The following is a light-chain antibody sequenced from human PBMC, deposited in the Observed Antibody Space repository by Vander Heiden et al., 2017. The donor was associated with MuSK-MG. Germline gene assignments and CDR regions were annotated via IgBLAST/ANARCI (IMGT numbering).Light chain of an antibody. CDR1: QRISNW. Sequence: DIQMTQSPSTLSASVGDRVTITCRASQRISNWLAWYQQKPGKAPKLLIYKASSLERGVPSRFSGSGSGTEFTLTISSLQPDDFATYYCQQYNSYWTFGQGTKVEIE. CDR3: QQYNSYWT. V-gene: IGKV1-5*03. J-gene: IGKJ1*01. CDR2: KAS.